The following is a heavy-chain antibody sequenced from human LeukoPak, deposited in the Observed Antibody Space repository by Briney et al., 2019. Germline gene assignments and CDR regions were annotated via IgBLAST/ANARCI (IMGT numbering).Heavy chain of an antibody. J-gene: IGHJ6*02. D-gene: IGHD5-24*01. CDR1: GGSFSGYY. Sequence: SETLSLTCAVYGGSFSGYYWSWIRQPPGKGLEWIGEINHSGSTSYNPSPKSRVTISVDTSKNQFSLKLSSVTAADTAVYYCASRRLGADGYNTSYYYVMDVWGQGTTVTVSS. V-gene: IGHV4-34*01. CDR3: ASRRLGADGYNTSYYYVMDV. CDR2: INHSGST.